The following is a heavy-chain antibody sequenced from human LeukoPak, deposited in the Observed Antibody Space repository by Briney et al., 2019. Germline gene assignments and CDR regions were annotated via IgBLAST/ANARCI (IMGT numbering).Heavy chain of an antibody. CDR1: GGSFSGYY. Sequence: KPSETLSLTCAVYGGSFSGYYWSWIRQPPGKGLEWIGEINHSGSTNYNPSLKSRVTISVDTSKNQFSLKLSSVTAADTAVYYCARGYSGGSFFDPWGQGTLVIVSS. D-gene: IGHD2-15*01. V-gene: IGHV4-34*01. CDR2: INHSGST. CDR3: ARGYSGGSFFDP. J-gene: IGHJ5*02.